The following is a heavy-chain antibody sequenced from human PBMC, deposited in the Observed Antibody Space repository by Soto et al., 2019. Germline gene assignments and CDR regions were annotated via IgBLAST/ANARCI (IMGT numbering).Heavy chain of an antibody. J-gene: IGHJ5*02. CDR3: GRESGETWDYEAS. Sequence: SETLSLTCTVSGGSISSYRWSWIRQPAGRGLEWIGRLNTYGNTHYNPSLKSRVTVSVDTSRNQFFLTLRSVTAADSAVYHCGRESGETWDYEASWGQGTPVTVSS. CDR1: GGSISSYR. V-gene: IGHV4-4*07. D-gene: IGHD1-7*01. CDR2: LNTYGNT.